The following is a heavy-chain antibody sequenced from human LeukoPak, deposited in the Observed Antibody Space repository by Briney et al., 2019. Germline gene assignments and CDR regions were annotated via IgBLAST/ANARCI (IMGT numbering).Heavy chain of an antibody. CDR2: IYYGGST. CDR3: ARDPNYYESSGYYYMDV. D-gene: IGHD3-22*01. Sequence: SETLSLTCTVSGGSISSYYWSWIRQPPGQGLKWFGYIYYGGSTNHNPSLKSRVTISVDTAKNQFSLKLSSVTAADTAVYYCARDPNYYESSGYYYMDVWGKGTTVTVSS. V-gene: IGHV4-59*01. J-gene: IGHJ6*03. CDR1: GGSISSYY.